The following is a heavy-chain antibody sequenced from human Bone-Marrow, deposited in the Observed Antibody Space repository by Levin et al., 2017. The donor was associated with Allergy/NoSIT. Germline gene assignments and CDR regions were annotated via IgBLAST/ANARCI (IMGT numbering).Heavy chain of an antibody. CDR1: GGSISSGGYS. J-gene: IGHJ4*02. CDR3: AKSLWFGAYFDY. V-gene: IGHV4-30-2*01. CDR2: LSPLFLP. D-gene: IGHD3-10*01. Sequence: LPLTCAVSGGSISSGGYSWSWIRQPPGKGLDFLFSLSPLFLPSSPPSLKSRVTISMDRSKNHFSLNLTSVTAADTAVYFCAKSLWFGAYFDYWGQGTLVTVSS.